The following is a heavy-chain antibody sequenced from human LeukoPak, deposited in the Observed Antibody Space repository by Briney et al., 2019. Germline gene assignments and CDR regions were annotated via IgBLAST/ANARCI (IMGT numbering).Heavy chain of an antibody. CDR1: GGSISSYY. CDR2: TFRSVTT. CDR3: TTYSDITGSFDH. D-gene: IGHD3-22*01. Sequence: PSETLSLTCTVSGGSISSYYGSWIRQPPGKGLEWIGYTFRSVTTKYHPSLQSRVSISLDTSKNQFSLDMTSVTVADTAVYYCTTYSDITGSFDHWGQGTLVTVSS. J-gene: IGHJ4*02. V-gene: IGHV4-59*01.